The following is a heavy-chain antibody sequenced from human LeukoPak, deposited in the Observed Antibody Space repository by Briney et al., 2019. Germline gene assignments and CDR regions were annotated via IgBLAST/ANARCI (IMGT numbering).Heavy chain of an antibody. CDR1: GGSFGGYY. V-gene: IGHV4-34*01. CDR2: INHSGST. J-gene: IGHJ6*02. Sequence: SETLSLTCAVYGGSFGGYYWSWIRQPPGKGLEWIGEINHSGSTNYNPSLKSRVTISVDTSKNQFSLKLSSVTAADTAVYYCARGAAAAGFYYYGMDVWGQGTTVTVSS. CDR3: ARGAAAAGFYYYGMDV. D-gene: IGHD6-13*01.